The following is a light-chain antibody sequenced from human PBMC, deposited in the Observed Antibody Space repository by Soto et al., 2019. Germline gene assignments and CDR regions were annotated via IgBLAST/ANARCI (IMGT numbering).Light chain of an antibody. CDR1: QSLLHSNGYNY. CDR2: LGS. J-gene: IGKJ1*01. Sequence: DIVMTQSPLSLPVTPGEPASISCRSSQSLLHSNGYNYLDWYLQKPGQSPQLLIYLGSNRASGVPDRFSGSGSGTDFTLKIRRLEAEEVGCDYCIQGLLPPWTFGQGTKVPI. CDR3: IQGLLPPWT. V-gene: IGKV2-28*01.